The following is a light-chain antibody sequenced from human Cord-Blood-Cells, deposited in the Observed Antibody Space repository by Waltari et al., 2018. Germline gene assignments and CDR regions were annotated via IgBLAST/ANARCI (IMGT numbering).Light chain of an antibody. J-gene: IGKJ1*01. V-gene: IGKV3-20*01. Sequence: EIVLTQSPGTLSLSPGERATLSCRASQSVSSSYLAWYQQKPGQAPRLLIYGASSMATGIPDRFSGSGSGTDFTLTISRLEPEDFAVYYCQQYGSSPQGTFGQGTKVEIK. CDR2: GAS. CDR3: QQYGSSPQGT. CDR1: QSVSSSY.